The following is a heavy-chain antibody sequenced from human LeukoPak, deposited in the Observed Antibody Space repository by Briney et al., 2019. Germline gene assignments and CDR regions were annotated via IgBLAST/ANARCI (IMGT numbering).Heavy chain of an antibody. Sequence: SETLSLTCTVSGGSISSYYWSWIRQPPGKELEWIGYIYYNGSTNYNPSLKSRVTISVDTSKNQFSLKLSSVTAADTAVYYCARVSYYFDYWGQGTLVTVSS. J-gene: IGHJ4*02. CDR1: GGSISSYY. V-gene: IGHV4-59*01. CDR2: IYYNGST. CDR3: ARVSYYFDY. D-gene: IGHD1-26*01.